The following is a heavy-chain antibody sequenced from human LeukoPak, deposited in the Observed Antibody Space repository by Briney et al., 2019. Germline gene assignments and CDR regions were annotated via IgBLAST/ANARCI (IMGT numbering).Heavy chain of an antibody. CDR2: VSWNSGSI. D-gene: IGHD3-9*01. CDR1: GFTFDDYA. J-gene: IGHJ5*02. Sequence: GRSLRLSCAASGFTFDDYAMHWVRQAPGKGLEWVSGVSWNSGSIGYADSVKGRFTISRDNAKNSLYLQMNSLRAEDTALYYCAKGNTPVLTGYFNWFDPWGQGTLVTVSS. V-gene: IGHV3-9*01. CDR3: AKGNTPVLTGYFNWFDP.